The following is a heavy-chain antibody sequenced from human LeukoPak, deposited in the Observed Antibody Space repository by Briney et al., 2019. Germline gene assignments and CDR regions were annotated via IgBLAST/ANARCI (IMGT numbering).Heavy chain of an antibody. D-gene: IGHD5-12*01. CDR2: ISSSRSYI. Sequence: GGALRLSCAASGFTFSSYSMNWGRQAPGKGLEWVSSISSSRSYIYYADSVKGRFTISRDDAKNSLYLQMNSLRAEDTAVYYCARYSGYDGVNWFDPWGQGTLVTVSS. CDR3: ARYSGYDGVNWFDP. V-gene: IGHV3-21*01. CDR1: GFTFSSYS. J-gene: IGHJ5*02.